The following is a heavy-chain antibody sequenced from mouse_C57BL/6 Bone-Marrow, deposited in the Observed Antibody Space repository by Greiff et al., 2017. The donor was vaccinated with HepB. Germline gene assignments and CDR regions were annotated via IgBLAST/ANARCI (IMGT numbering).Heavy chain of an antibody. CDR2: IHPNSGST. D-gene: IGHD2-2*01. V-gene: IGHV1-64*01. CDR1: GYTFTSYW. J-gene: IGHJ1*03. Sequence: QVQLQQPGAELVKPGASVKLSCKASGYTFTSYWMHWVKQRPGQGLEWIGMIHPNSGSTNYNEKFKSKATLTVDKSSSTAYMQLSSLTSEDSAIYYCAREGGYDGGGYFDVWGTGTTVTVSS. CDR3: AREGGYDGGGYFDV.